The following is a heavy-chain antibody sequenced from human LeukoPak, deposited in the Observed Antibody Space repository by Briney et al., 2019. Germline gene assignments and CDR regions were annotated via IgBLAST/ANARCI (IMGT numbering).Heavy chain of an antibody. V-gene: IGHV4-59*01. CDR3: ARLRWQLVGPYFDY. D-gene: IGHD1-26*01. Sequence: PSETLSLTCSFSGDSISTYYWSWIRQSPGKGLEWIVHIYSSGNTDYNSSLKSRVTISVDTSKSQFSLRLSSVTATDTAVYYCARLRWQLVGPYFDYWGEGILVTVSS. CDR1: GDSISTYY. CDR2: IYSSGNT. J-gene: IGHJ4*02.